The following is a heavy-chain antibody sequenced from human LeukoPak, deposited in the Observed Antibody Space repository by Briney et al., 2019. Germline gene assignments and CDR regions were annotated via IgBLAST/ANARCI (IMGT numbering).Heavy chain of an antibody. Sequence: SETLSLTCTVSGGSISSSSYYWGWISQPPGKGLEWIGSIYYSGSTYYNPSLKSRVTISVDTSKNQFSLKLSSVTAADTAVYYCARTYGDYDQAFDIWGQGTMVTVSS. CDR3: ARTYGDYDQAFDI. J-gene: IGHJ3*02. V-gene: IGHV4-39*07. CDR1: GGSISSSSYY. D-gene: IGHD4-17*01. CDR2: IYYSGST.